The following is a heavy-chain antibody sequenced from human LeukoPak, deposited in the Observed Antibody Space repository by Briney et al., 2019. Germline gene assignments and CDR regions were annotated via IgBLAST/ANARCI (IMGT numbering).Heavy chain of an antibody. CDR3: ARGRSSSSYDAFDI. CDR2: INPNSGDT. J-gene: IGHJ3*02. Sequence: ASVKASCKASGGTFSSYAISWVRQAPGQGLEWMGWINPNSGDTNYAQKFQGRVTMTRDTSISTAYMEVSRLRSDDTAVFYCARGRSSSSYDAFDIWGQGTMVTVSS. CDR1: GGTFSSYA. D-gene: IGHD2-2*01. V-gene: IGHV1-2*02.